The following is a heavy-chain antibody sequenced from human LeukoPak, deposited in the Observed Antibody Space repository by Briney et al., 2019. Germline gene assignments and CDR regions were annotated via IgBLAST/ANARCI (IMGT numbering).Heavy chain of an antibody. CDR1: GFTFSNYA. V-gene: IGHV3-30*04. D-gene: IGHD6-19*01. Sequence: GGSLRLSCAASGFTFSNYAMHWVRQAPGKGLEWVAAISYDGSNKNYADSVKGRFTISRDNSKNTLYLQMNSLRAEDTAVYHCARGVRIAVAGYIDYWGQGTLVTVSS. J-gene: IGHJ4*02. CDR2: ISYDGSNK. CDR3: ARGVRIAVAGYIDY.